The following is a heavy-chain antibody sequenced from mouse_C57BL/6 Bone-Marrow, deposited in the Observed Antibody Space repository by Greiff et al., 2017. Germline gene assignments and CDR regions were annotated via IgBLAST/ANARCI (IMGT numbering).Heavy chain of an antibody. CDR3: ASPRHYYGSSYSYFDV. J-gene: IGHJ1*03. CDR2: IDPANGNT. Sequence: VQLKQSVAELVRPGASVKLSCTASGFNIKNTYMHWVKQRPEQGLEWIGRIDPANGNTKYAPKFQGKATITADTSSNTAYLQLSSLTSEDTAIYYCASPRHYYGSSYSYFDVWGKGTTVTVSS. D-gene: IGHD1-1*01. CDR1: GFNIKNTY. V-gene: IGHV14-3*01.